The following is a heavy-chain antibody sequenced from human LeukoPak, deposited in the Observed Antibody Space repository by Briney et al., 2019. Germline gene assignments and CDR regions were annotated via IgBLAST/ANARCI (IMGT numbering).Heavy chain of an antibody. CDR2: IKSKTDGGTT. CDR1: GFTFSNAW. V-gene: IGHV3-15*01. CDR3: THYQYYYDSSGYSDDDY. D-gene: IGHD3-22*01. J-gene: IGHJ4*02. Sequence: PGGSLRLSCAASGFTFSNAWMSWVRQAPGKGLEWVGRIKSKTDGGTTDYAAPVKGRFTISRDDSKNTLYLQMNSLKTEDTAVYYCTHYQYYYDSSGYSDDDYWGQGTLVTVSS.